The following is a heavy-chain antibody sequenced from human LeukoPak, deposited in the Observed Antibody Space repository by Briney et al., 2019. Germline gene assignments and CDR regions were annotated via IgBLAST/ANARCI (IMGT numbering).Heavy chain of an antibody. CDR2: IYHSGST. D-gene: IGHD6-6*01. Sequence: PSETLSLTCTVSGYSISSGYYWGWIRQPPGKGLEWVGSIYHSGSTYYNPSLKSRVTISVDTSKNQFSLKLSSVTAADTAVYYCARGEYSFDYWGQGTLVTVSS. CDR3: ARGEYSFDY. V-gene: IGHV4-38-2*02. J-gene: IGHJ4*02. CDR1: GYSISSGYY.